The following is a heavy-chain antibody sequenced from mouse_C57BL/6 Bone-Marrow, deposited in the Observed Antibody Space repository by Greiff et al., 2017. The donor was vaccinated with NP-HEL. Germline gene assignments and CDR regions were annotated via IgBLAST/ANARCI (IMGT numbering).Heavy chain of an antibody. Sequence: VQLKESGPGLVKPSQSLSLTCSVTGYSITSGYYWNWIRQFPGNKLEWMGYISYDGSTNYNPSLKNRISITRDTSKNQFFLKLNSVTTEDTATYYCARNYYSNYYFDYWGQGTTLTVSS. CDR3: ARNYYSNYYFDY. D-gene: IGHD2-5*01. CDR1: GYSITSGYY. V-gene: IGHV3-6*01. J-gene: IGHJ2*01. CDR2: ISYDGST.